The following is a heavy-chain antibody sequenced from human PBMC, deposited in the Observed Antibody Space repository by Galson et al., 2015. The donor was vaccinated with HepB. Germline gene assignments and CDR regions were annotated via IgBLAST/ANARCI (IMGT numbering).Heavy chain of an antibody. V-gene: IGHV1-69*13. J-gene: IGHJ6*02. Sequence: SVKVSCKASGDILDTFNTYALSWARQAPGQGLEWMGGIIPIFGTTNYAQKFQGRVTITADESTSTVYMELRSLRSEDTAIYYCARPQRPMAGKFYYYGMGVWGQGTTVIVSS. CDR2: IIPIFGTT. CDR1: GDILDTFNTYA. D-gene: IGHD6-19*01. CDR3: ARPQRPMAGKFYYYGMGV.